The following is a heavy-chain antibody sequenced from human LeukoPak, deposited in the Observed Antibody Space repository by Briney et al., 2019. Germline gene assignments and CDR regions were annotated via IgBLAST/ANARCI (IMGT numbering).Heavy chain of an antibody. CDR3: ARRGDP. CDR1: GGSISSGSYY. J-gene: IGHJ5*02. Sequence: SETLSLTCTVSGGSISSGSYYCGWICQPPGKGLEWIASIYYTGKTDYNPSLKSRATISVDKSKNQLFLKLTSVTVADTAIYYCARRGDPWGQGTLVTVSS. V-gene: IGHV4-39*01. CDR2: IYYTGKT. D-gene: IGHD3-16*01.